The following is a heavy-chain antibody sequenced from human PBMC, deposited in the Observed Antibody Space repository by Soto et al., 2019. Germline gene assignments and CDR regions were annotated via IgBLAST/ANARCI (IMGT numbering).Heavy chain of an antibody. Sequence: GGSLRLSCAASGFNFSSYAMSWVRQAPGKGLEWVSAISGSGGSTYYADSVKGRFTISRDNSKNTLYLQMNSLRAEDTAVYYCAKGSSGWYDAFDIWGQGTMVTVSS. D-gene: IGHD6-19*01. J-gene: IGHJ3*02. CDR3: AKGSSGWYDAFDI. CDR2: ISGSGGST. V-gene: IGHV3-23*01. CDR1: GFNFSSYA.